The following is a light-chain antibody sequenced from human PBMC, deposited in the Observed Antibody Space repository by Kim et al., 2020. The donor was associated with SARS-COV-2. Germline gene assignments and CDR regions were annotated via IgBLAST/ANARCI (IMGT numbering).Light chain of an antibody. J-gene: IGKJ2*01. Sequence: EIVLTQSPGTLPLSPGERATLSCRASQSVPSNYLAWYQQKPGQAPRLLVDGASSRATGIPDKFSGSGSGTDFTLTISRVETEDVAVYYCQQSGRPPYTFGQGTKLEI. CDR1: QSVPSNY. CDR3: QQSGRPPYT. CDR2: GAS. V-gene: IGKV3-20*01.